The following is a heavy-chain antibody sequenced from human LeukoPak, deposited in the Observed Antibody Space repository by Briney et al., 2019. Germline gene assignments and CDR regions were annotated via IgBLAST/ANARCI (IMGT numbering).Heavy chain of an antibody. J-gene: IGHJ4*02. Sequence: SETLSLTCTVSGGSISSYYWSWVRQPPGKGLEWIGYIYYSGSTNYNPSLKSRVTISVDTSKNQFSLKLSSVTAADTAVYYCAILGVVNFYFDYWGQGTLVTVSS. CDR3: AILGVVNFYFDY. CDR2: IYYSGST. V-gene: IGHV4-59*08. CDR1: GGSISSYY. D-gene: IGHD3-3*01.